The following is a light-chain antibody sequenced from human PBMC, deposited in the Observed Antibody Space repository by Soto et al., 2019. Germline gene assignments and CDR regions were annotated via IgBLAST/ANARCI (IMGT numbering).Light chain of an antibody. CDR3: QQRSNWPPEVT. Sequence: EIVLTQSPDTLSLSPGERATLSCRASQSVSSSLAWYQQKPGQAPRLLIYDASNRATGIPARFSGSGSGTDFTLTISSLEPEDFAVYYCQQRSNWPPEVTFCPGTKGDIK. J-gene: IGKJ3*01. CDR1: QSVSSS. V-gene: IGKV3-11*01. CDR2: DAS.